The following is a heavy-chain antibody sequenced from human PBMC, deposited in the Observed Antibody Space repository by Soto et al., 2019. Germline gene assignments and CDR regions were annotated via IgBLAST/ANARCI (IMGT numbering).Heavy chain of an antibody. Sequence: PSQTLSLTCXISGDSVSSNSATWNWIRQSPSRGLEWLGRTYYRFKWYNEYAVSVKSRITINPDTSKNQFSLQLNSVTPEDTAVYYCARATRTWFDPWGQGTLVTVSS. CDR1: GDSVSSNSAT. V-gene: IGHV6-1*01. D-gene: IGHD4-17*01. CDR2: TYYRFKWYN. CDR3: ARATRTWFDP. J-gene: IGHJ5*02.